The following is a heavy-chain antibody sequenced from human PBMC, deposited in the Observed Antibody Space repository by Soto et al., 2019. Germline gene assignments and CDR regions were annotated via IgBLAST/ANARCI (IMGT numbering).Heavy chain of an antibody. CDR2: INYSGST. Sequence: QVQLQQWGAGLLKPSETLSLTCAVYGGSFSGYHWGWVRQPPGRGLEWIGEINYSGSTKYNPSLKSRVTISVDTSKNHFSLKLTSVTAADTAVYFCARRPDGMDYWGQGALVT. CDR3: ARRPDGMDY. J-gene: IGHJ4*02. V-gene: IGHV4-34*01. CDR1: GGSFSGYH.